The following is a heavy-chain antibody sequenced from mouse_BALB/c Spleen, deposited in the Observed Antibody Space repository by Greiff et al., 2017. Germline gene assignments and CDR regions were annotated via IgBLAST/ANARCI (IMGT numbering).Heavy chain of an antibody. J-gene: IGHJ1*01. Sequence: VQLKESGAELVKPGASVKLSCTASGFNIKDTYMHWVKQRPEQGLEWIGRIDPANGNTKYDPKFQGKATITADTSSNTAYLQLSSLTSEDTAVYYCARYSYGSMGYFDVWGAGTTVTVSS. D-gene: IGHD1-1*01. CDR1: GFNIKDTY. V-gene: IGHV14-3*02. CDR3: ARYSYGSMGYFDV. CDR2: IDPANGNT.